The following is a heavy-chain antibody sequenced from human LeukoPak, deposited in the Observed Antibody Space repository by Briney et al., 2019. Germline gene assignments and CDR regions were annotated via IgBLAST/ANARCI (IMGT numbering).Heavy chain of an antibody. D-gene: IGHD3-22*01. J-gene: IGHJ4*02. CDR3: TTDYYDSTGYYSFDY. CDR1: GFTFSNAW. V-gene: IGHV3-15*01. Sequence: GGSLRLSCAASGFTFSNAWMSWVRQAPGKGLEWVGRIKSKTDGGTTDYAAPVKGRFTISRDDSKNTPYLQMNSLKTEDTAVYYCTTDYYDSTGYYSFDYWGQGTLVTVSS. CDR2: IKSKTDGGTT.